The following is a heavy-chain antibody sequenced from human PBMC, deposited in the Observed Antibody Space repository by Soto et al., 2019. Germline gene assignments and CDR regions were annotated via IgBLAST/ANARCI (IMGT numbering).Heavy chain of an antibody. D-gene: IGHD3-3*01. J-gene: IGHJ4*02. CDR1: GFTFSSYG. V-gene: IGHV3-30*18. CDR3: AKEGPYDFWSGYPYYFDY. Sequence: QVQLVESGGGVVQPGRSLRLSCAASGFTFSSYGMHWVRRAPGKGLEWGAVISYDGSNKYYADSVKGRFTISRDNSKNTLYLQMNSLRAEDTAVYYCAKEGPYDFWSGYPYYFDYWGQGTLVTVSS. CDR2: ISYDGSNK.